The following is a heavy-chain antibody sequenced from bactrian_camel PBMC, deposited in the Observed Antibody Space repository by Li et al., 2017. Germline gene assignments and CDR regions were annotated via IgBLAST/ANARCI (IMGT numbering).Heavy chain of an antibody. CDR3: TNDPLFQGSPA. CDR2: VSTDGIS. Sequence: DVQLVESGGGSVQAGGSLKLSCTASGADYSCMGWFRQVPGKEREAVASVSTDGISSYADSVKGRFTISRDNAKNTLYLQLSSVKSEDTAMYYCTNDPLFQGSPAWGQGTQVTVS. J-gene: IGHJ4*01. D-gene: IGHD3*01. V-gene: IGHV3S67*01. CDR1: GADYSC.